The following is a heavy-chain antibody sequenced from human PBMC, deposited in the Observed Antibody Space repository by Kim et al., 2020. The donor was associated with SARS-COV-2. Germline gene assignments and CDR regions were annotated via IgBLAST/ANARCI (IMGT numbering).Heavy chain of an antibody. CDR1: GFSLSTSGMC. V-gene: IGHV2-70*01. J-gene: IGHJ4*02. Sequence: SGPTLVNPTQTLTLTCTFSGFSLSTSGMCVSWIRQPPGKALEWLALIDWDDDKYYSTSLKTRLTISKDTSKNQVVLTMTNMDPVDTATYYCARMEYDILTGYYMLDYWGQGTLVTVSS. CDR3: ARMEYDILTGYYMLDY. CDR2: IDWDDDK. D-gene: IGHD3-9*01.